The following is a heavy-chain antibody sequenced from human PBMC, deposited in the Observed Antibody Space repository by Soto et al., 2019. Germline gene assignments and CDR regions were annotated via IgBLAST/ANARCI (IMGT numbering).Heavy chain of an antibody. J-gene: IGHJ1*01. V-gene: IGHV4-31*03. D-gene: IGHD3-22*01. CDR3: ARDGAEIDYYDSSGIEYFQH. CDR1: GGSISSGGYY. Sequence: QVQLQESGPGLVKPSQTLSLTGTVSGGSISSGGYYWSWIRPHPGTGLEWIGYIYYSGSTYSNPSLKSRVTISVDTSKIQFSLKLSSVSAADTAVYYCARDGAEIDYYDSSGIEYFQHWGQGTLVTVSS. CDR2: IYYSGST.